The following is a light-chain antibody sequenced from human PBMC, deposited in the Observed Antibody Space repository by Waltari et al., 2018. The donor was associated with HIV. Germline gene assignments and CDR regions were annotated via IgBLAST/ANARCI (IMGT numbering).Light chain of an antibody. J-gene: IGLJ1*01. CDR2: EVT. CDR3: SSYAGSNTPYV. V-gene: IGLV2-8*01. Sequence: QSALTQPPSASGSPGQSVTISCTGTSGDIGGYNYVSWYQQHPGKAPKLVIYEVTKRPSGVPDRFSGSKSGNTASLTVSGIRAEDEADYYCSSYAGSNTPYVFGTGTEVTVL. CDR1: SGDIGGYNY.